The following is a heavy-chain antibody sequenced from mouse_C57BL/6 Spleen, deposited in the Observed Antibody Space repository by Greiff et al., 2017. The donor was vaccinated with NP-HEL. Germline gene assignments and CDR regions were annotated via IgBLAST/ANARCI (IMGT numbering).Heavy chain of an antibody. CDR2: IYPGSGST. D-gene: IGHD4-1*01. J-gene: IGHJ4*01. V-gene: IGHV1-55*01. CDR1: GYTFTSYW. Sequence: VQLQQPGAELVKPGASVKMSCKASGYTFTSYWITWVKQRPGQGLEWIGDIYPGSGSTNYNEKFKSKATLTVDTSSSTTYMQLSSLTSEDSAVYYCARSGSYYAMDYWGQGTSVTVSS. CDR3: ARSGSYYAMDY.